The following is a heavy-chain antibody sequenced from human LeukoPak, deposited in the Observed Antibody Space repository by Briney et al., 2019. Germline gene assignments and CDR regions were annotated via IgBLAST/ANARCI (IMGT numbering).Heavy chain of an antibody. CDR2: FYYSGST. V-gene: IGHV4-39*01. CDR3: ARHGGYSGYDPLDY. J-gene: IGHJ4*02. D-gene: IGHD5-12*01. CDR1: GGSISSSTYY. Sequence: PSETLSLTCTVSGGSISSSTYYWGWIRQPPGKGLEWIGSFYYSGSTYYNPSLQSRITISVDTSKNQFSLKLSSVTAADTAVYYCARHGGYSGYDPLDYWGQGTLVTVSS.